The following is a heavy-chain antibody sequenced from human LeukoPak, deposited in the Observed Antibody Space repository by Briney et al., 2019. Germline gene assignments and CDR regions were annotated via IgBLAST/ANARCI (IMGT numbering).Heavy chain of an antibody. V-gene: IGHV3-7*01. D-gene: IGHD3-10*01. CDR3: AVNSNSGTYPT. Sequence: GGSLRLSCAASGFTFSSYWMSWVRQAPGKGLEGVANIKQDGSEKTYVDSVKGRFTISRDNAKNSLYMQMNSLSGEDTAVYYCAVNSNSGTYPTWGQGTLVTVSS. J-gene: IGHJ5*02. CDR1: GFTFSSYW. CDR2: IKQDGSEK.